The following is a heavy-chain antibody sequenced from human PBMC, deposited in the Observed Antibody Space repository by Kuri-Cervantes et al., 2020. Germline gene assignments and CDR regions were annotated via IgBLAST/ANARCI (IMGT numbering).Heavy chain of an antibody. J-gene: IGHJ4*02. CDR3: ARWRWEQSEFDY. D-gene: IGHD5-24*01. Sequence: GGSLRLSCTTSGFTFSSYSMAWVRQAPGKGLQWVANISQSGSGKEYVGSVEGRFTISRDDARNSVYLQMNSLRVEDTALYYCARWRWEQSEFDYWGQGTLVTVSS. CDR1: GFTFSSYS. V-gene: IGHV3-7*04. CDR2: ISQSGSGK.